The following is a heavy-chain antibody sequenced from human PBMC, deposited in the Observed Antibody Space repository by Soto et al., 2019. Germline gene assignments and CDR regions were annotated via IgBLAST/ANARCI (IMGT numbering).Heavy chain of an antibody. D-gene: IGHD3-9*01. V-gene: IGHV3-74*01. CDR2: INSDGSST. CDR1: GFTFSSYW. Sequence: GGYLRLYCAESGFTFSSYWMHWVRQAPGKGLVWVSRINSDGSSTSYADYVKGRFTISRDNAKNTLYLQMNSLRAEDTAVYYCARDRSFDWTDFDYWGQGTLVTVSS. CDR3: ARDRSFDWTDFDY. J-gene: IGHJ4*02.